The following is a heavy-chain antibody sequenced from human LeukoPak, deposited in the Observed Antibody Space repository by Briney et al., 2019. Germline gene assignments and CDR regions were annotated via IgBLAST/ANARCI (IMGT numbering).Heavy chain of an antibody. J-gene: IGHJ4*02. CDR1: GFTFSSYW. CDR2: IKQDGSEK. CDR3: AKAITMIVVVISFDY. V-gene: IGHV3-7*03. D-gene: IGHD3-22*01. Sequence: GGSLRLSCAASGFTFSSYWMSWVRQAPGKGLEWVANIKQDGSEKYYVDSVKGRFTISRDNAKNSLYLQMNSLRAEDTAVYYCAKAITMIVVVISFDYWGQGTLVTVSS.